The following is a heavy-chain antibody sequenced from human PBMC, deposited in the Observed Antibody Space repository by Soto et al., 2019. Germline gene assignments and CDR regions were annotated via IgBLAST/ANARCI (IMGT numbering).Heavy chain of an antibody. J-gene: IGHJ6*02. CDR1: GFTVGDHA. Sequence: EVQLVESGGDLVQPGGSLRLSCIASGFTVGDHAMHWVREVPGRGLEWVSGIRWDSAILDYGASVQGRFTISRDYAKNSGSKEMNSLRTADTALYFSAKDKGGVWSALRVKSYAYSGMDIGGQGTTVTVSS. CDR2: IRWDSAIL. D-gene: IGHD3-3*01. CDR3: AKDKGGVWSALRVKSYAYSGMDI. V-gene: IGHV3-9*01.